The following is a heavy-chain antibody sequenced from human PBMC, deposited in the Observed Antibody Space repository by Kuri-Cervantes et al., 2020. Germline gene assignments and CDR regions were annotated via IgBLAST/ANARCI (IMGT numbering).Heavy chain of an antibody. V-gene: IGHV3-30*18. Sequence: GGSLRLSCAASGFTISSYGMHWVRQAPGKGLEWVAVISYDGSNKYYADSVKGRFTISRDNSKNTLYLQMNSLRAEDTAVYYCAKEEWLVPSAEDYWGQGTLVTVSS. J-gene: IGHJ4*02. CDR3: AKEEWLVPSAEDY. D-gene: IGHD6-19*01. CDR2: ISYDGSNK. CDR1: GFTISSYG.